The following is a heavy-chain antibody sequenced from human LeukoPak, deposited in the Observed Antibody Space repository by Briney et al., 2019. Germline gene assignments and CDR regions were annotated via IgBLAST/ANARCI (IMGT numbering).Heavy chain of an antibody. V-gene: IGHV3-48*01. CDR3: ARDRGGAYDFWSGYYTGYFDY. CDR2: ISDSSTTT. CDR1: GFTLSSYN. Sequence: GGSLRLSCAASGFTLSSYNTNWVRQAPGEGLEWVSYISDSSTTTYYADSVKGRFTISRDNATNSLYLQMNRLRAEDTAVYYCARDRGGAYDFWSGYYTGYFDYWGQGTLVPVSS. D-gene: IGHD3-3*01. J-gene: IGHJ4*02.